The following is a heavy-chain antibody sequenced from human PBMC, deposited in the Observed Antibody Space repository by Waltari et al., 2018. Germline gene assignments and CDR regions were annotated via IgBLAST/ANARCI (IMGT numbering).Heavy chain of an antibody. CDR1: GGSISSGGYY. V-gene: IGHV4-31*03. D-gene: IGHD1-1*01. CDR3: ASSYTRGNGYYYYYMDV. Sequence: QVQLQESGPGLVKPSQTLSLTCTVSGGSISSGGYYWSWIRQHPGNGLEWIGYIYYSGSTYDNPSLKSRVTISGDTSKNQFSLKLSSVTAADTAVYYCASSYTRGNGYYYYYMDVWGKGTTVTVSS. CDR2: IYYSGST. J-gene: IGHJ6*03.